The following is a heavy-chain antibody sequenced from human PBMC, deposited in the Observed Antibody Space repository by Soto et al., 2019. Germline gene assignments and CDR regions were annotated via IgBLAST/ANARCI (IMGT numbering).Heavy chain of an antibody. CDR3: ARGVEYQLTSSYYFDY. V-gene: IGHV4-34*01. J-gene: IGHJ4*02. Sequence: SETLSLTCAVYGGSFSGYYWSWIRQPPGKGLEWIGETNHSGSTNYNPSLKSRVTISVDTSKNQFSLKLSSVTAADTAVYYCARGVEYQLTSSYYFDYWGQGTLVTVSS. CDR2: TNHSGST. D-gene: IGHD2-2*01. CDR1: GGSFSGYY.